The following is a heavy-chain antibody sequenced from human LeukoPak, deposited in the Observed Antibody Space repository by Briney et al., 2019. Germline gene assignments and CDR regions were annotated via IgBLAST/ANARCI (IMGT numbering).Heavy chain of an antibody. CDR1: GGSFSGYY. J-gene: IGHJ6*02. CDR3: AGVQNFSCGSCYSYYYYYGMDV. V-gene: IGHV4-34*01. CDR2: INHSGST. Sequence: SETLSLTCAVYGGSFSGYYWSWIRQPPGKGLEWIGEINHSGSTNYNPSLKSRVTISVDTSKNQFSLKLSSVTAADTAVYYCAGVQNFSCGSCYSYYYYYGMDVWGQGTTVTVSS. D-gene: IGHD2-15*01.